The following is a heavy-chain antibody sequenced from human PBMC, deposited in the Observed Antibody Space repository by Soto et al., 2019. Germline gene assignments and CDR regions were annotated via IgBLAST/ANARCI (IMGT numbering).Heavy chain of an antibody. CDR2: INAGSGDS. D-gene: IGHD4-17*01. CDR1: EYTFTSYA. Sequence: ASVKVSCKASEYTFTSYAIHWLRQAPGQSLEWMGRINAGSGDSKYSQKFQGRVTISSDTSASTAYMELSSLRSEDTALYYCARTTAVPNTLRSRYFFDYWGQGTLVTVSS. J-gene: IGHJ4*02. CDR3: ARTTAVPNTLRSRYFFDY. V-gene: IGHV1-3*01.